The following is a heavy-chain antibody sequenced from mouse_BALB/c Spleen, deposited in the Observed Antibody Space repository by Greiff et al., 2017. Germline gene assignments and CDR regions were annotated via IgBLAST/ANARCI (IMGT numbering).Heavy chain of an antibody. Sequence: VHVKQSGPELVKPGASVKMSCKASGYTFTSYVMHWVKQKPGQGLEWIGYINPYNDGTKYNEKFKGKATLTSDKSSSTAYMELSSLTSEDSAVYYCARGGDYDGAWFAYWGQGTLVTVSA. J-gene: IGHJ3*01. V-gene: IGHV1-14*01. CDR1: GYTFTSYV. CDR3: ARGGDYDGAWFAY. CDR2: INPYNDGT. D-gene: IGHD2-4*01.